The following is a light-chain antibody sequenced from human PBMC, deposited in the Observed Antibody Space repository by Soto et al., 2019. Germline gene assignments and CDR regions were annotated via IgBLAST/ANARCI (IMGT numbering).Light chain of an antibody. J-gene: IGKJ1*01. CDR1: QDISRG. CDR2: ESS. Sequence: DIQMTQSPSTLSASAGDRVTITCRASQDISRGLAWFQQKPGKAPKLLIYESSSLESGVPSRFGGSGSGTEFTLTISSLRPDDFATYFCQQYNTYSRTFGQGTKVEIK. V-gene: IGKV1-5*03. CDR3: QQYNTYSRT.